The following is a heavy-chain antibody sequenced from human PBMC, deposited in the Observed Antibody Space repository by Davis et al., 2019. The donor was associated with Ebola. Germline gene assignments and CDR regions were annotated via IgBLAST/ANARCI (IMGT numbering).Heavy chain of an antibody. Sequence: PSETLSLTCAVYGGSFSGYYWSWIRQPPGKGLAWIGEINHSGSTNYNPSLKSRVTISVDTSKNQFSLRLNSVTAADTAVYYCVRASNRFREFGNWFDPWGQGTLVTVSS. D-gene: IGHD3-10*01. V-gene: IGHV4-34*01. CDR2: INHSGST. CDR1: GGSFSGYY. J-gene: IGHJ5*02. CDR3: VRASNRFREFGNWFDP.